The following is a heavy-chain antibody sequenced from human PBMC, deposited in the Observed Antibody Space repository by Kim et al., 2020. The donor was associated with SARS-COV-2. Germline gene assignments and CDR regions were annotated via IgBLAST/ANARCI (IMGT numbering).Heavy chain of an antibody. CDR1: GFTFSNAW. J-gene: IGHJ4*01. Sequence: GGSLRLSCAASGFTFSNAWMSWVRQAPGKGLEWVGRIKSKTDGGTTDYAAPVKGRFTISRDDSKNTLYLQMNSLKTEDTAVYYCTTDRVYDYVWGSYRYTVYWGHGTLVTASS. CDR3: TTDRVYDYVWGSYRYTVY. D-gene: IGHD3-16*02. CDR2: IKSKTDGGTT. V-gene: IGHV3-15*01.